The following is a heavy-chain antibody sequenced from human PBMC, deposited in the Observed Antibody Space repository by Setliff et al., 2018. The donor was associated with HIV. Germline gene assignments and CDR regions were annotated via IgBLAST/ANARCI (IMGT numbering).Heavy chain of an antibody. Sequence: SETLSLTCTVSGYPISSGYYWGWIRQPPGKGLEWIGRIYSNGNTDYNPSLKSRVTISEDTSKNQFSLKVNSVTAADTAMYFCARESPDGLDYWGQGTLVTVSS. V-gene: IGHV4-38-2*02. CDR2: IYSNGNT. CDR1: GYPISSGYY. CDR3: ARESPDGLDY. D-gene: IGHD2-8*01. J-gene: IGHJ4*02.